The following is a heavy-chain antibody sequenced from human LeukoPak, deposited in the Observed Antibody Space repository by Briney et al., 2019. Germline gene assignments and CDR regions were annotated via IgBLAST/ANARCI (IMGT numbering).Heavy chain of an antibody. CDR3: ARTYYYDSSGYLY. J-gene: IGHJ4*02. Sequence: ASVKVSCKASGGTFSSYAISWVRQAPGQGLEWMGGIIPIFGTANYAQKFQGRVTITRDTSASTAYMELSSLRSEDTAVYYCARTYYYDSSGYLYWGQGTLVTVSS. V-gene: IGHV1-69*05. CDR2: IIPIFGTA. CDR1: GGTFSSYA. D-gene: IGHD3-22*01.